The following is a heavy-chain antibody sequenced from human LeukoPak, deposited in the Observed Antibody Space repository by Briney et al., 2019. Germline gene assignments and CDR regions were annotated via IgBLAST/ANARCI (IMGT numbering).Heavy chain of an antibody. CDR3: ARVAIAAAVRNWFDP. J-gene: IGHJ5*02. Sequence: SVKVSCKASGGTFSSYAISWVRQAPGQGLEWMGGIIPIFGTANYAQKFQGRVTITADESTSTAYMELSSLRSEDTAVYYCARVAIAAAVRNWFDPWGQGTLVTVSS. CDR2: IIPIFGTA. V-gene: IGHV1-69*13. D-gene: IGHD6-13*01. CDR1: GGTFSSYA.